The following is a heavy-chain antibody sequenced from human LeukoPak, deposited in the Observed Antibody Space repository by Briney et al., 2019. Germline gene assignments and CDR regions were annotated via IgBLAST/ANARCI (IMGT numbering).Heavy chain of an antibody. CDR1: GFTFSSYW. D-gene: IGHD2-2*01. CDR2: INSDGSST. Sequence: GSLRLSCAASGFTFSSYWMHWVRQAPGKGLVWVSRINSDGSSTSYADSVKGRFTISRGNAKNTLYLQMNSLRAEDTAVYYCARDRSTTYNWFDPWGQGTLVTVSS. J-gene: IGHJ5*02. V-gene: IGHV3-74*01. CDR3: ARDRSTTYNWFDP.